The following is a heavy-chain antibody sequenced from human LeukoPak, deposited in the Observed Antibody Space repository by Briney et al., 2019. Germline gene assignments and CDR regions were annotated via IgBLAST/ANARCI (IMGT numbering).Heavy chain of an antibody. J-gene: IGHJ3*02. CDR3: ARVVTVGGWGAFDI. D-gene: IGHD1-26*01. V-gene: IGHV3-48*03. CDR1: GFTFSSYE. CDR2: ISSSGSTI. Sequence: GGSLRLSCAASGFTFSSYEMNWVRQAPGKGLEWVSYISSSGSTIHYADSVKGRFTISRDNAKNSLYLQMNTLRAEDTALYYCARVVTVGGWGAFDIWGQGTLVTVSS.